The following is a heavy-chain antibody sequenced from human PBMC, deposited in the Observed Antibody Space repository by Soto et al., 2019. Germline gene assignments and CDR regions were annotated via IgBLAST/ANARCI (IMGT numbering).Heavy chain of an antibody. CDR3: ARADSVLVAKGFDL. CDR1: GASIKSDTW. J-gene: IGHJ4*02. Sequence: SETLSLTCDVSGASIKSDTWWTWVRQSPGKGLERIGEIYHNGRAFDNPSIKGRVTISIDKSNNQLSLNLTSVTAADTAVYYCARADSVLVAKGFDLWGQGTLVTVSS. CDR2: IYHNGRA. D-gene: IGHD2-8*02. V-gene: IGHV4-4*02.